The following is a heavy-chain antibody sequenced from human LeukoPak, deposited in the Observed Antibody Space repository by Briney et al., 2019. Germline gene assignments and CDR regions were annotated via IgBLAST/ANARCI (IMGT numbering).Heavy chain of an antibody. Sequence: SSQTLSLTCTVSGASISSGSYYWSWIRQPAGKGLEWIGRIYTSGSTNYNPSLKSRVTISVDTSKNQFSLKLSSVTAADTAVYYCARDEETYYYGSGSYKGYAFDIWGQGTMVTVSS. CDR2: IYTSGST. V-gene: IGHV4-61*02. J-gene: IGHJ3*02. CDR1: GASISSGSYY. CDR3: ARDEETYYYGSGSYKGYAFDI. D-gene: IGHD3-10*01.